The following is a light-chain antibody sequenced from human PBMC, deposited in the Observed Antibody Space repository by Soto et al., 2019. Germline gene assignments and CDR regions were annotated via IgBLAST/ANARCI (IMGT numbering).Light chain of an antibody. CDR3: EQYHSSHPT. CDR1: QSVSSSY. V-gene: IGKV3-20*01. Sequence: EKVLTQSPGTLSLSPGERATLSCRASQSVSSSYLSWYQQKPGQAPRLLIYGASSRATRIPDRFSGSRSGKYYTLTISKLEPEDLVVYSCEQYHSSHPTCGLRTKVD. CDR2: GAS. J-gene: IGKJ3*01.